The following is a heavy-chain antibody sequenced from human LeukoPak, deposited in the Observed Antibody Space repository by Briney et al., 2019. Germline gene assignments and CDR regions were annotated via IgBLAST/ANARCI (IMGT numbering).Heavy chain of an antibody. CDR2: ISGSGGST. J-gene: IGHJ5*02. D-gene: IGHD3-10*01. V-gene: IGHV3-23*01. CDR3: AKDLDSSGSYYNWFDP. CDR1: GFTFSGYA. Sequence: GGSLRLSCEASGFTFSGYAMSWVRQAPGKGLEWVSAISGSGGSTYYADSVKGRFTISRDNSKNTLYLQMNSLRAEDTAVYYCAKDLDSSGSYYNWFDPWGQGTLVTVSS.